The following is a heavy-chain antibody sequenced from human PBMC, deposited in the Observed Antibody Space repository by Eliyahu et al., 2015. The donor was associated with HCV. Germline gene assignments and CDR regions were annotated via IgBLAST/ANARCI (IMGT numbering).Heavy chain of an antibody. Sequence: EVQLVESGGGLIQXGGXXRLSCAAXGFTFXSQWMDWVRQAPGKVPVWVSRINADGGSTTYADSVKGRFTISRDNAKNTLYLQMSGLRVEDTAVYYCTRGARYFDLWGRGTLVTVSS. V-gene: IGHV3-74*01. CDR1: GFTFXSQW. CDR2: INADGGST. J-gene: IGHJ2*01. CDR3: TRGARYFDL.